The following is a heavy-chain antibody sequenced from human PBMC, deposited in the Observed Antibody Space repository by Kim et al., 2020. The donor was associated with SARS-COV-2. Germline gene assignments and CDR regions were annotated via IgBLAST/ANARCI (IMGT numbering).Heavy chain of an antibody. CDR1: GYTLTELS. CDR3: ATLSPSYYYGSGRYYFDY. CDR2: FNPEDGET. Sequence: ASVKVSCKVSGYTLTELSMHWVRQAPGKGLEWMGGFNPEDGETIYAQKFQGRVTMTEDTSTDTAYMELSSLRSEDTAVYYCATLSPSYYYGSGRYYFDYWGQGTLVTVSS. J-gene: IGHJ4*02. V-gene: IGHV1-24*01. D-gene: IGHD3-10*01.